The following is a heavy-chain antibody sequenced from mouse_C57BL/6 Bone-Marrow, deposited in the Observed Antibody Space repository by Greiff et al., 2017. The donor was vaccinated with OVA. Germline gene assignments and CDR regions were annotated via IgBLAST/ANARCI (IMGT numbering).Heavy chain of an antibody. CDR3: TRGYSNYCAMDY. V-gene: IGHV1-15*01. CDR1: GYTFTDYE. J-gene: IGHJ4*01. CDR2: IDPETGGT. D-gene: IGHD2-5*01. Sequence: VQLQQSGAELVRPGASVTLSCTASGYTFTDYEMHWVKQTPVHGLEWIGAIDPETGGTAYTQKFKGKAILTADKSSSTAYMELRSLTSEDSAVYYCTRGYSNYCAMDYWGQGTSVTVSS.